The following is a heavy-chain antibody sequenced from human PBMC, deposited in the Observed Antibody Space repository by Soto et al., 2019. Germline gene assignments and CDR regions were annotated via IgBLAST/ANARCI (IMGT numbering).Heavy chain of an antibody. J-gene: IGHJ4*02. Sequence: SETLSLTCAVYGGSFSGYYWSWIRQPPGKGLEWIGEINHSGSTNYNPSLKSRVTISVDTSKNQFSLKLSSVTAADTAVYYYARGRGITGTFFFNWGQGTLVTVSS. CDR1: GGSFSGYY. CDR2: INHSGST. CDR3: ARGRGITGTFFFN. D-gene: IGHD1-20*01. V-gene: IGHV4-34*01.